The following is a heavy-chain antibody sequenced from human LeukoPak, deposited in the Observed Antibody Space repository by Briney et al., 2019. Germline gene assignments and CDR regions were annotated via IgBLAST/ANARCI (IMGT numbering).Heavy chain of an antibody. J-gene: IGHJ4*02. V-gene: IGHV4-34*01. CDR1: GGSFSGYY. CDR2: INHSGST. D-gene: IGHD6-19*01. CDR3: AGGRGYSSGWAYFDY. Sequence: PSETLSLTCAVYGGSFSGYYWSWIRQPPGKGLEWIGEINHSGSTTYNPSLKSRVNISVDTSKNQFSLKLSSVTAADTAVYYCAGGRGYSSGWAYFDYWGQGTLVTVSS.